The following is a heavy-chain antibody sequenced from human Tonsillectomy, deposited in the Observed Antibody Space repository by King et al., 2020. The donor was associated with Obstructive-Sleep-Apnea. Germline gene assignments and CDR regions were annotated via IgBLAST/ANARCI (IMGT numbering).Heavy chain of an antibody. CDR2: MNPNSGNT. J-gene: IGHJ4*02. V-gene: IGHV1-8*01. CDR3: AGGLYPGKAMVRGVIISLDY. Sequence: VQLVESGAEVKKPGASVKVSCKASGYTFTNYDINWVRQATGQGLEWMGWMNPNSGNTGYAQKFQGRVTMTRNTSISTAYMELSSLGSEDTAVYYCAGGLYPGKAMVRGVIISLDYWGQGTLVTVSS. D-gene: IGHD3-10*01. CDR1: GYTFTNYD.